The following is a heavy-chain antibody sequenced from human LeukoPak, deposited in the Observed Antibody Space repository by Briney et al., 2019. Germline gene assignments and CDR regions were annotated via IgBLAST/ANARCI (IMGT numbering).Heavy chain of an antibody. CDR1: GFTFSTYW. CDR2: INQDGTEK. V-gene: IGHV3-7*01. Sequence: GGSLRLSCEASGFTFSTYWMSWVRQAPGKGLEWVANINQDGTEKHYVDSMRGRFTISRDNAKNSLFLQMNSLRAEDTAAYFCARDLYYFESEGYYASDYWGQGTLVTVSS. D-gene: IGHD3-22*01. CDR3: ARDLYYFESEGYYASDY. J-gene: IGHJ4*02.